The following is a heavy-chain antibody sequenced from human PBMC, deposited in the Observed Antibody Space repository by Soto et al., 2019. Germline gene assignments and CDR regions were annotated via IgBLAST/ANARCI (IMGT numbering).Heavy chain of an antibody. J-gene: IGHJ4*02. D-gene: IGHD3-3*01. CDR1: GGSFSDYY. CDR3: ASPRQGNYDFLSGYYALDY. Sequence: PSETLSLTCAVYGGSFSDYYWNWIRQPPGKGLEWIGEITHSGNTDYSPSLKSRVTISVDTSKKQFSLKLTSVTAADTAVYYCASPRQGNYDFLSGYYALDYWSQGTLVTVSS. V-gene: IGHV4-34*01. CDR2: ITHSGNT.